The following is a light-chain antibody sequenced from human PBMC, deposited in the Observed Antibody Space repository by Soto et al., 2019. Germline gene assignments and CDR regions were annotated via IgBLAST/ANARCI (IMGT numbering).Light chain of an antibody. J-gene: IGLJ2*01. CDR3: AAWDDILNGVL. CDR2: SYN. V-gene: IGLV1-44*01. CDR1: SSNIGSNT. Sequence: QSVLTQPPSASGTPGQRVIISCSGSSSNIGSNTVNWYQQIPGTAPKLLIYSYNQRPSEVPDRFSGSKSDTSASLAISGLQSEDEAEYYCAAWDDILNGVLFGGGTKLTVL.